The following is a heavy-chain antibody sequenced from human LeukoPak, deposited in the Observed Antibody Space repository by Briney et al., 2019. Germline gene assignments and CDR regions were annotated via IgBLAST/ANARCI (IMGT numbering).Heavy chain of an antibody. J-gene: IGHJ6*02. Sequence: GGSLRLSCAASGFTFSDYNMGWMRQAPGKGLEWVSYTRNSDNNMFYADSVKDRFTISRDNAKYSVYLQMNSLRAEDTAVYYCAADTVMGGGGGMDVWGQGTTVTVSS. D-gene: IGHD5-18*01. CDR2: TRNSDNNM. CDR1: GFTFSDYN. CDR3: AADTVMGGGGGMDV. V-gene: IGHV3-11*01.